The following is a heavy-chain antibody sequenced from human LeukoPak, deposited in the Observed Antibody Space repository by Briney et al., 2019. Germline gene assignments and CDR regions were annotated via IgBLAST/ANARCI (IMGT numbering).Heavy chain of an antibody. CDR3: ARDLGGRYSYGYDY. CDR2: ISSSSSTI. Sequence: GGSLRPSCAASGFTFSSYSMNWVRQAPGKGLEWVSYISSSSSTIYYADSVKGRFTISRDNAKNSLYLQMNSLRAEDTAVYYCARDLGGRYSYGYDYWGQGTLVTVSS. D-gene: IGHD5-18*01. V-gene: IGHV3-48*04. CDR1: GFTFSSYS. J-gene: IGHJ4*02.